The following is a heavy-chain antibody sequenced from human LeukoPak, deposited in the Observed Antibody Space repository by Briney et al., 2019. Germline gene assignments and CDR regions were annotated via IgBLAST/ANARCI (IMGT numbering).Heavy chain of an antibody. D-gene: IGHD2-2*01. CDR3: ARDADIVVVPAAPNWFDP. CDR1: GYTFTNYA. V-gene: IGHV1-18*01. J-gene: IGHJ5*02. CDR2: ISPYNGNT. Sequence: ASVKVSCKASGYTFTNYAINWVRQAPGQGLEWMGWISPYNGNTNYAQKLQGRVTMTTDTSTSTAYMELRSLRSDDTAVYYCARDADIVVVPAAPNWFDPWGQGTLVTVSS.